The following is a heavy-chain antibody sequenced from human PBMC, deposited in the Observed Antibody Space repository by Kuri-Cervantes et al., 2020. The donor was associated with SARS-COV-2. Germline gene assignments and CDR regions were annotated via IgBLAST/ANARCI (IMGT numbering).Heavy chain of an antibody. CDR3: ARADSNKYYYGMDV. D-gene: IGHD4-11*01. CDR2: IYYSGCT. Sequence: GSLRLSCTVSGGSVSSGSYYWSWIRQPPGKGLEWIGYIYYSGCTNYNPSLKSRVTISVDTSKNQFSLKLSSVTAADTAVYYCARADSNKYYYGMDVWGQGTTVTVSS. J-gene: IGHJ6*02. CDR1: GGSVSSGSYY. V-gene: IGHV4-61*01.